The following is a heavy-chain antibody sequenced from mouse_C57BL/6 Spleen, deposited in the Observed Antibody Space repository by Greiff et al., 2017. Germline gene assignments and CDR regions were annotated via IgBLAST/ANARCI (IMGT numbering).Heavy chain of an antibody. V-gene: IGHV1-39*01. CDR2: INPNYGTT. D-gene: IGHD1-1*01. J-gene: IGHJ1*03. CDR3: AREEIYYYGPWYFDV. Sequence: VHVKQSGPELVKPGASVQISCKASGYSFTDYNMNWVKQSNGKSLEWIGVINPNYGTTSYNQKFKDKATLTVDQSSSTAYMQLNSLTSEDSAVYYCAREEIYYYGPWYFDVWGTGTTVTVSS. CDR1: GYSFTDYN.